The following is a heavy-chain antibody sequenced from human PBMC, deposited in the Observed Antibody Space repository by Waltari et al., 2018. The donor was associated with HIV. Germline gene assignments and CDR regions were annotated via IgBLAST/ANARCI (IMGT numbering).Heavy chain of an antibody. V-gene: IGHV3-53*01. Sequence: EVQLVESGGGLIEPGGSLRLSCAASGFTISDNYMSWVREAPGKRLEWVSGIYSGGSTYYADSVKGRFTIARDNSKNTLSLHRNSLRAEDTAVYYCARDPRSSGYYGMDVWGQGATVTVSS. J-gene: IGHJ6*02. CDR3: ARDPRSSGYYGMDV. CDR1: GFTISDNY. D-gene: IGHD1-26*01. CDR2: IYSGGST.